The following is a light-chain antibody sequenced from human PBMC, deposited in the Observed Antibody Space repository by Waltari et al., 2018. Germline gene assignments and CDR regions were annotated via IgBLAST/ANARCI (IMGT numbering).Light chain of an antibody. Sequence: EIVLTQSPATLSLSPGERATLPCRASQSVSSYLAWYQQKPGQAPSLLIYDASNRATGIPARFSGSGSGTDFTLTISSLEPEDFAVYYCQQRRNWPKWTFGQGTKVEIK. CDR3: QQRRNWPKWT. V-gene: IGKV3-11*01. CDR1: QSVSSY. J-gene: IGKJ1*01. CDR2: DAS.